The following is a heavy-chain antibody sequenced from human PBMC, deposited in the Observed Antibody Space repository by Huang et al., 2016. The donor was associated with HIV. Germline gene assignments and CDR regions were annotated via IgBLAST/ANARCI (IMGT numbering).Heavy chain of an antibody. V-gene: IGHV4-39*01. CDR1: GGSTSSSSYY. Sequence: QLQLQESGPGLVKPSETLSLTCTVSGGSTSSSSYYWGWIRQPPGKGLDWIGRIYYSGSTYYSPALKRRVTIAVDTSKNQFSLKLSSVTAADTAVYYCARLRSSTWYGPIDYWGQGTLVTVSS. J-gene: IGHJ4*02. CDR3: ARLRSSTWYGPIDY. CDR2: IYYSGST. D-gene: IGHD6-13*01.